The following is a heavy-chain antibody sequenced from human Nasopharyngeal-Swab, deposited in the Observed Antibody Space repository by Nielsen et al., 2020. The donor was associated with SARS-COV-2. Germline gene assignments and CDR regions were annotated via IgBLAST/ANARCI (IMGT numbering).Heavy chain of an antibody. V-gene: IGHV4-61*02. J-gene: IGHJ4*02. CDR2: IYTSGST. D-gene: IGHD2-2*01. Sequence: WIRQPPGKGLEWIGRIYTSGSTNHNPSLKSRVTISVDTSKNQFSLKLSSVTAADTAVYYCARGGCSSTSCYEIDYWGQGTLVTVSS. CDR3: ARGGCSSTSCYEIDY.